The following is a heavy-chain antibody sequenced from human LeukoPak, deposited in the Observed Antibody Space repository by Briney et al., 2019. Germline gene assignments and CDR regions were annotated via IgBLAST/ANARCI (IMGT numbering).Heavy chain of an antibody. CDR2: IRGKTNNYAT. Sequence: GGSLKLSCAASGFTFSDSAMYWVRQASGKGLEWVGQIRGKTNNYATAYAASVKGRLTISRDDSQNTAYLQMNSLKTEDTAVYYCTRRGYDANDAYDIWGQGTMVTVSS. D-gene: IGHD6-25*01. CDR3: TRRGYDANDAYDI. J-gene: IGHJ3*02. V-gene: IGHV3-73*01. CDR1: GFTFSDSA.